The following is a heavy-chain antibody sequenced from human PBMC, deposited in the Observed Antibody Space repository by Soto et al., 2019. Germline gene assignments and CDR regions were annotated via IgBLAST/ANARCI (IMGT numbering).Heavy chain of an antibody. D-gene: IGHD6-19*01. CDR1: GFTFSSYW. J-gene: IGHJ4*02. V-gene: IGHV3-7*05. CDR2: IKQDGSEK. Sequence: GGSLRLSCAASGFTFSSYWMSWVRQAPGKGLEWVANIKQDGSEKYYVDSVKGQFTISRDNAKNSLYLQMNSLRAEDTAVYYCASTISGWSNDNLFDYWGQGTLVTVSS. CDR3: ASTISGWSNDNLFDY.